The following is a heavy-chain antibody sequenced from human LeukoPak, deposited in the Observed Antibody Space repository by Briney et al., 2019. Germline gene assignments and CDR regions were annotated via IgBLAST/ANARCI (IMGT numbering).Heavy chain of an antibody. CDR3: ARTSAILDFFDY. D-gene: IGHD2-21*01. CDR1: GFTFSSYW. Sequence: GGSLRLSCAASGFTFSSYWMHWVRQAPGKGLVWVSRINSDGSSTSYADSVKGRFTISRDNARNTLYLQMNSLRAEDTAVYYCARTSAILDFFDYWGQGTLVTVSS. CDR2: INSDGSST. J-gene: IGHJ4*02. V-gene: IGHV3-74*01.